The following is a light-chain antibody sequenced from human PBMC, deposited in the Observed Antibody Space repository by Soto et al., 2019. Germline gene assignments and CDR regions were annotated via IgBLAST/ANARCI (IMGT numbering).Light chain of an antibody. V-gene: IGLV1-44*01. J-gene: IGLJ2*01. CDR1: SSNIGTHT. Sequence: QSVLTQPPSASGTPGQRVTISCTGSSSNIGTHTFIWYQQLPGAAPKLLIYSDNQRPSGVPDRFSGSKSGTSASLAMSGLPAEDEADYYCAAWDVSLVVFGGGTKVTVL. CDR2: SDN. CDR3: AAWDVSLVV.